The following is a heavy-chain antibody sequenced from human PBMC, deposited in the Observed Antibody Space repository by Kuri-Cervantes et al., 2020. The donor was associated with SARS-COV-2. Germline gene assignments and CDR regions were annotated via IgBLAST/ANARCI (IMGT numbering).Heavy chain of an antibody. Sequence: GSLRLSCTVSGDSISRSSYYWGWIRQPPGKGLEWIGSIYHSGSTYYNPSLKSRVTISVDTSKNQFSLKLSSVTAADTAVYYCARRLGDIVVVPAAISPQPEGRWFDPWGQGTLVTVSS. J-gene: IGHJ5*02. CDR3: ARRLGDIVVVPAAISPQPEGRWFDP. V-gene: IGHV4-39*07. D-gene: IGHD2-2*01. CDR2: IYHSGST. CDR1: GDSISRSSYY.